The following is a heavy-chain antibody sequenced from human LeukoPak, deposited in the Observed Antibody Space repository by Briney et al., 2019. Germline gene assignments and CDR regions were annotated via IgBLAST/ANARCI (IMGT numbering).Heavy chain of an antibody. CDR1: GFTFSSYS. J-gene: IGHJ4*02. D-gene: IGHD6-13*01. CDR2: ISSSSSTI. CDR3: AKLSREIAAAGFFDY. Sequence: GGSLRLSCAASGFTFSSYSMNWVRQAPGKGLEWVSYISSSSSTIYYADSVKGRFTISRDNAKNSLYLQMNSLRAEDTALYYCAKLSREIAAAGFFDYWGQGTLVTVSS. V-gene: IGHV3-48*04.